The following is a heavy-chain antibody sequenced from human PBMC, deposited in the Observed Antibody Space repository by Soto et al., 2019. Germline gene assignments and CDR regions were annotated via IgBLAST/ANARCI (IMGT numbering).Heavy chain of an antibody. Sequence: QVQLVQSGAEVKKPGSSVKVSCKASGGTFSSYSISWVRQAPGQGLEWMGRIIPILGIANYAQKFQGRGTITADKSTSTAYMELRSLRSEDTAVYYCAIPRGGYSDYDLNWFDPWGQGTLVTVSS. D-gene: IGHD5-12*01. CDR2: IIPILGIA. CDR1: GGTFSSYS. J-gene: IGHJ5*02. V-gene: IGHV1-69*02. CDR3: AIPRGGYSDYDLNWFDP.